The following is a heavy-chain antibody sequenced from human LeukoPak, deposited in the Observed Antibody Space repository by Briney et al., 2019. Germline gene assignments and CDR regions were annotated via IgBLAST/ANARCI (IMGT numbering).Heavy chain of an antibody. CDR1: GYTFTGYY. D-gene: IGHD6-19*01. Sequence: ASVKVSCKASGYTFTGYYMHWVRQAPGQGLEWMGWINPNSGGTNYAQKFQGRVTITTDESTSTAYMELSSLRSEDTAVYYCARDPTAQQWLATDWGQGTLVTVSS. J-gene: IGHJ4*02. CDR3: ARDPTAQQWLATD. V-gene: IGHV1-2*02. CDR2: INPNSGGT.